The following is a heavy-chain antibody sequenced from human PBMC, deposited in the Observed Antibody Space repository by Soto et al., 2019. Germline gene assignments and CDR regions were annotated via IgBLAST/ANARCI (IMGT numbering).Heavy chain of an antibody. Sequence: PAETLSLTFTVSGGSISSYYWSWIRQPPGKGLEGIGYIYYSGSTNYNPSLKSRVPISVDTSKNQFSLKLSSVTAADTAVYYCAREVDYYYGMYXWGQVTTVTVS. CDR1: GGSISSYY. J-gene: IGHJ6*02. CDR3: AREVDYYYGMYX. V-gene: IGHV4-59*01. CDR2: IYYSGST.